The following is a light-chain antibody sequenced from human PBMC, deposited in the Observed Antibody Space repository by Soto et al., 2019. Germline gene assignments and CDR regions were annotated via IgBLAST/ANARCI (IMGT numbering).Light chain of an antibody. J-gene: IGKJ1*01. CDR1: QSVSLN. CDR3: QQYNNWPRT. CDR2: GAS. Sequence: IVMTQSPGTLSVSPGERATLSCRASQSVSLNLAWYQQKPWQSPRLLMYGASTRSTGIPARFIGSGSGTEFTLTIGSLQSEDFAVYYCQQYNNWPRTFGKGTXVDIK. V-gene: IGKV3-15*01.